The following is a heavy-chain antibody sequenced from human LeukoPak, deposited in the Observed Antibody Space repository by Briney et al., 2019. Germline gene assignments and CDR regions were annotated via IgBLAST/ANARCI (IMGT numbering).Heavy chain of an antibody. CDR3: ARDADDYGGIYADY. J-gene: IGHJ4*02. Sequence: AASVKVSCKASGGTFSSYAISWVRQAPGQGLEWMGRIIPILGIENYAQKFQGRVTITADKSTSTAYMELSSLRSEDTAVYYCARDADDYGGIYADYWGQGTLVTVSS. V-gene: IGHV1-69*04. D-gene: IGHD4-23*01. CDR1: GGTFSSYA. CDR2: IIPILGIE.